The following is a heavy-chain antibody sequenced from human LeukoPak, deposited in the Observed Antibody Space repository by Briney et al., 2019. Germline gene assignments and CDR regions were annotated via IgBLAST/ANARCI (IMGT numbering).Heavy chain of an antibody. CDR1: GGSISSGGYS. CDR3: AREGRGTTPYYYYGMDV. J-gene: IGHJ6*02. Sequence: SQTLSLTCAVFGGSISSGGYSWSWIRQPPGKGLEWIGYIYHSGSTYYNPSLKSRVTISVDRSKNQFSLKLSSVTAADTAVYYCAREGRGTTPYYYYGMDVWGQGTTVTVSS. CDR2: IYHSGST. D-gene: IGHD2/OR15-2a*01. V-gene: IGHV4-30-2*01.